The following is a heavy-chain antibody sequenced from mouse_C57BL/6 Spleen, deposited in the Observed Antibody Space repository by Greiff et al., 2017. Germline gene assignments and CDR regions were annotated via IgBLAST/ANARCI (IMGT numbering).Heavy chain of an antibody. D-gene: IGHD1-1*01. J-gene: IGHJ1*03. V-gene: IGHV1-64*01. CDR1: GYTFTSYW. Sequence: QVQLQQPGAELVKPGASVKLSCKASGYTFTSYWMHWVKQRPGQGLEWIGMIHPNSGSTNYNEKFKSKATLTVDKSSSTAYMQLSSLTSEDSAVYYCARSGYYGSGYWYFDVWGTGTTVTVSS. CDR2: IHPNSGST. CDR3: ARSGYYGSGYWYFDV.